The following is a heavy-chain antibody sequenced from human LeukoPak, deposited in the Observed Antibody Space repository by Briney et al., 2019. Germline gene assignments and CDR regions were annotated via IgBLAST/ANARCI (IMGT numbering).Heavy chain of an antibody. CDR1: GGSISSYY. CDR2: IYTSGST. V-gene: IGHV4-4*07. CDR3: ARETPITIFGVVIIGGYDNWFDP. J-gene: IGHJ5*02. D-gene: IGHD3-3*01. Sequence: SETLSLTCTVSGGSISSYYWSWIRQPAGKGLEWIGRIYTSGSTNYNPSLQSRVTMSVDKSKNQFSLKLSTVTAADTAVYYCARETPITIFGVVIIGGYDNWFDPWGQGTLVTVSS.